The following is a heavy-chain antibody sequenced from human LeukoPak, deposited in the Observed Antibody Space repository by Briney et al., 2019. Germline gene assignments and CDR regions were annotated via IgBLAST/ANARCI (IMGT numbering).Heavy chain of an antibody. CDR2: ISSSSSYK. CDR1: GFTFSSYS. D-gene: IGHD1-7*01. J-gene: IGHJ4*02. Sequence: PGGSLRLSCAPSGFTFSSYSMNWVRQAPGKGLEWVSSISSSSSYKYHADSVKGRFTISRDNAKNSLYLQMNSLRAEDTAVYYCARPAGTPYFDYWGQGTLVTVSS. V-gene: IGHV3-21*01. CDR3: ARPAGTPYFDY.